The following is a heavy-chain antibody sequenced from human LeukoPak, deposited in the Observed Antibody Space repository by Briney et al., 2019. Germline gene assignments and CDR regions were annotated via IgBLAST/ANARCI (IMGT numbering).Heavy chain of an antibody. D-gene: IGHD2-8*01. J-gene: IGHJ3*02. CDR3: ARDRLTNDAFDI. Sequence: GGSLRLSCAASAFTFSDYYMSWIRQAPGKGLEWVSFISSSSSYTVSAGSVKGRFTISRDNSKNTLYLQMNSLRAEDTAMYYCARDRLTNDAFDIWGQGTMVTVSS. CDR1: AFTFSDYY. CDR2: ISSSSSYT. V-gene: IGHV3-11*06.